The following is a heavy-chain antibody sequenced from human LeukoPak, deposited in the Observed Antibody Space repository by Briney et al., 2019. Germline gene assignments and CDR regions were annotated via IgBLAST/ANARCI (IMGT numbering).Heavy chain of an antibody. CDR1: GGSISSGSYY. CDR2: IYSSGST. CDR3: ARDSGRSITIFGVVTGYNWFDP. J-gene: IGHJ5*02. Sequence: SETLSLTCTVSGGSISSGSYYWRWLRPPAGTGLDWIGRIYSSGSTNYNPCLKSRVTISVDTSKNQFSLKLSSVTAAHTAVYYCARDSGRSITIFGVVTGYNWFDPWGQGTLVTVSS. D-gene: IGHD3-3*01. V-gene: IGHV4-61*02.